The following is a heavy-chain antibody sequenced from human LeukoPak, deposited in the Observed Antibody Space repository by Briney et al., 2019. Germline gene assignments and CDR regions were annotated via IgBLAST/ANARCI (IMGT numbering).Heavy chain of an antibody. J-gene: IGHJ4*02. CDR1: GGSISSYY. Sequence: SETLSLTCTVSGGSISSYYWSWIRQPPGKGLEWIGYIYYSGSTNYNPSLKSRVTISVDTSKNQFSLKLSSVTAAGTAVYYCARGAFYGDYDYWGQGTLVTVSS. D-gene: IGHD4-17*01. V-gene: IGHV4-59*01. CDR3: ARGAFYGDYDY. CDR2: IYYSGST.